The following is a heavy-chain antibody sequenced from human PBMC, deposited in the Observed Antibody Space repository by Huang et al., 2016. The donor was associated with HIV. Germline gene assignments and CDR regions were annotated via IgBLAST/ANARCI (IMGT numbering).Heavy chain of an antibody. CDR1: GFTFSSYS. Sequence: EVQLVESGGGLVKPGGSLRLSCAASGFTFSSYSMNLVRQAPGKVLEWVSSISSSSSYIYYADSVKGRFTISRDNAKNSLYLQMNSLRAEDTAVYYCATTPYGSGSYYVYWGQGTLVTVSS. V-gene: IGHV3-21*01. J-gene: IGHJ4*02. CDR3: ATTPYGSGSYYVY. D-gene: IGHD3-10*01. CDR2: ISSSSSYI.